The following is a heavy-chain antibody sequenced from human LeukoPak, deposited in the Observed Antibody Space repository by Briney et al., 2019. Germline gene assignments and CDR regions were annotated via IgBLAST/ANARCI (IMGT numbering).Heavy chain of an antibody. D-gene: IGHD4-17*01. CDR1: GGSISSYY. V-gene: IGHV4-4*07. Sequence: SETLSLTCTVSGGSISSYYWSWIRQPAGKALEWIGRFYSSENYNYIPSLKSRVTMSVDTSKNQFSLKLNSVIAADTAVYYCAREGRQDYVYFDHWGQGSPVTVSS. CDR2: FYSSENY. J-gene: IGHJ4*02. CDR3: AREGRQDYVYFDH.